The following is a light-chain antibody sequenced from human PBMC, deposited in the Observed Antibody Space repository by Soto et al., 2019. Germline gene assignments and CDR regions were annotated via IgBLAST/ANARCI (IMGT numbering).Light chain of an antibody. Sequence: SVRNRPPSGNRIPRRWRTITYYRSSSNIGSNTVNWYQQLPGTAPKLLIYSNNQRPSGVPDRFSGSKSGTSASLAISGLQSEDEADYYCAAWDDSLNGYVFGTGTKVTVL. J-gene: IGLJ1*01. CDR3: AAWDDSLNGYV. V-gene: IGLV1-44*01. CDR2: SNN. CDR1: SSNIGSNT.